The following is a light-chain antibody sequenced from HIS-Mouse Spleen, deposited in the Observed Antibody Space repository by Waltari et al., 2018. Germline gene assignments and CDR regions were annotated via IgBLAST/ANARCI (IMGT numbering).Light chain of an antibody. V-gene: IGLV2-14*01. Sequence: QSALTQPASVSGSPGQSITISCPGTSSDVGGYKHVSWYQQHPGKAPKLMIYEVSNRPSGVSNRFSGSKSGNTASLTISGLQAEDEADYYCSSYTSSSTLVFGGGTKLTVL. CDR1: SSDVGGYKH. CDR2: EVS. CDR3: SSYTSSSTLV. J-gene: IGLJ2*01.